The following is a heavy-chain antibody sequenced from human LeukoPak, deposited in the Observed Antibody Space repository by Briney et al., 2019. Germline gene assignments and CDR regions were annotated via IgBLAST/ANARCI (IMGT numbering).Heavy chain of an antibody. V-gene: IGHV1-69*04. Sequence: SVKVSCKASGGTFSSYAISWVRQAPGQGLEWMGRIIPILGIANYAQKFQGRVTITADKSTSTAYMELSSLRSEDTAVYYCARGRWGIAAAGRGDWFDPWGQGTLVTVSS. CDR2: IIPILGIA. D-gene: IGHD6-13*01. J-gene: IGHJ5*02. CDR1: GGTFSSYA. CDR3: ARGRWGIAAAGRGDWFDP.